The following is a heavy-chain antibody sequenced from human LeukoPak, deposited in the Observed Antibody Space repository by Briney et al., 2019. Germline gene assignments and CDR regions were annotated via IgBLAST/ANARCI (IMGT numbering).Heavy chain of an antibody. CDR1: GFTFSSYG. V-gene: IGHV3-30*18. J-gene: IGHJ4*02. D-gene: IGHD3-9*01. CDR2: ISYDGSNK. CDR3: AKGPNVLRYFGWSPEGHFDY. Sequence: GRSLRLSCAASGFTFSSYGMHWVRQAPGKGLEWVAVISYDGSNKYYADSVKGRFTISRDNSKNTLYLQMNSLRAEDTAVYYCAKGPNVLRYFGWSPEGHFDYWGQGTLVTVSS.